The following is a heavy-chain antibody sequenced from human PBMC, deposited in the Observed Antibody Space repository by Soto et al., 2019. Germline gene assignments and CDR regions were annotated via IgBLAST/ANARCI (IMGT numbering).Heavy chain of an antibody. V-gene: IGHV1-69*12. D-gene: IGHD2-2*01. CDR2: IIPIFGTA. J-gene: IGHJ6*02. Sequence: QVQLVQSGAEVKKPGSSVKVSCKASGGNFSSYAISWVRQAPGQGLEWMGGIIPIFGTANYAQKFQGRVTITADESTSTASIELSRLRSEDPAVYFCARHVPTAGYYYGMDVWGQGTTVTVAS. CDR3: ARHVPTAGYYYGMDV. CDR1: GGNFSSYA.